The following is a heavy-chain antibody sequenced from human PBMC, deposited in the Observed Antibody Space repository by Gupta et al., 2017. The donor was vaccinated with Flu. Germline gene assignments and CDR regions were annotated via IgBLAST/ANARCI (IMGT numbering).Heavy chain of an antibody. CDR1: SSYG. V-gene: IGHV3-33*01. D-gene: IGHD1-26*01. CDR3: ARAKHSGSWAYYFDY. J-gene: IGHJ4*02. Sequence: SSYGMHWVRQAPGKGLEWVAVIWYDGSNKYYADSVKGRFTISRDNSKNTLYLQMNSLRAEDTAVYYCARAKHSGSWAYYFDYWGQGTRVTVSS. CDR2: IWYDGSNK.